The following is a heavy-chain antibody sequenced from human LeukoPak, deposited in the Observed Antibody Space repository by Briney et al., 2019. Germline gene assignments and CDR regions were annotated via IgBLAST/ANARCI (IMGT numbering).Heavy chain of an antibody. J-gene: IGHJ5*02. D-gene: IGHD5-18*01. CDR1: GFRFGSDW. Sequence: GSLRLSCAASGFRFGSDWMTWVRQPPGKGLEWIGEINHSGSTNYNPSLKSRVTISVDTSKNQFSLKLSSVTAADTAVYYCARLGYSYGYRAPAWFDPWGQGTLVTVSS. V-gene: IGHV4-4*02. CDR2: INHSGST. CDR3: ARLGYSYGYRAPAWFDP.